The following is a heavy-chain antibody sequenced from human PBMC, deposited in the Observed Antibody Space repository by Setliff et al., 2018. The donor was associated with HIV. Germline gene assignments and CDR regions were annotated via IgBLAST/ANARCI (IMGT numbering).Heavy chain of an antibody. CDR1: GGSISSYY. Sequence: SETLSLTCTVSGGSISSYYWSWIRQPPGKGLEWIGYIFYSGSTNYNPSLKSRVTISVDPSKKQFSLKLNSVTAADTAVYYCARLRYNWNDWGRYYLDYWGQGTLVTVSS. D-gene: IGHD1-20*01. J-gene: IGHJ4*02. CDR2: IFYSGST. CDR3: ARLRYNWNDWGRYYLDY. V-gene: IGHV4-59*08.